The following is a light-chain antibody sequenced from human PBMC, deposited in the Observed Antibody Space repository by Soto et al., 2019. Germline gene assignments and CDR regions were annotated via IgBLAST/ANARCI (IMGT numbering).Light chain of an antibody. CDR2: GAS. CDR3: QEYCSSPIT. Sequence: EIVLTQSPGTLSLSPGERATISCRASQSVSSSYLAWYQQKPGQAPRLLIYGASTRATGIPYRFSGSGSGTDFTLTISRLEPEDFAMYYCQEYCSSPITFGQGTRLEIK. V-gene: IGKV3-20*01. CDR1: QSVSSSY. J-gene: IGKJ5*01.